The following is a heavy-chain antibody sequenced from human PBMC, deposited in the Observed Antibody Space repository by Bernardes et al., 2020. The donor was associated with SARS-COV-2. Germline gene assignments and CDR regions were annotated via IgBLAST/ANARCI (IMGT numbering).Heavy chain of an antibody. D-gene: IGHD1-26*01. J-gene: IGHJ4*02. V-gene: IGHV4-39*01. CDR2: IDHSGST. CDR3: ARHYSGSDYFDS. Sequence: LSLTCNISGGSISSSSYYWDWIRQPPGKGLEWIGGIDHSGSTYSNPSLKSRFTISVDTSKNQFSLRLRSVTAADTAVYYCARHYSGSDYFDSWGQGTLVTVSS. CDR1: GGSISSSSYY.